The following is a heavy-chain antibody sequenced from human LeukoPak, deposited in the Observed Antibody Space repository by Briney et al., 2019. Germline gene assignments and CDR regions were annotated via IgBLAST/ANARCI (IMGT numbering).Heavy chain of an antibody. CDR3: ARHADYCGSGSPYYFDY. V-gene: IGHV1-18*01. D-gene: IGHD3-10*01. CDR1: GYTFTSYG. CDR2: ISAYNGNT. Sequence: ASVKVSCKASGYTFTSYGISWVRQAPGPGLEWMGWISAYNGNTNYAQTLQSRVTMTTDTSTSTAYLELRSLRSDDTAVYYCARHADYCGSGSPYYFDYWGQGTLVTVSS. J-gene: IGHJ4*02.